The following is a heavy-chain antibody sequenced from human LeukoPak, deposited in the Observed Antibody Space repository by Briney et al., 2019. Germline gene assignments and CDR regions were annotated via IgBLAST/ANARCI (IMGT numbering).Heavy chain of an antibody. J-gene: IGHJ4*02. V-gene: IGHV3-7*01. CDR1: GFTFRSYW. CDR2: IKQDGSET. CDR3: GRDSWNTYDKDY. D-gene: IGHD3-22*01. Sequence: GGSLRLSCAASGFTFRSYWLSSVRQAPGKGLEWVANIKQDGSETYYVDSVKGRFTISRDNAKDSLFLQMTSLRAEDTAVYYCGRDSWNTYDKDYWGQGTLVTVSS.